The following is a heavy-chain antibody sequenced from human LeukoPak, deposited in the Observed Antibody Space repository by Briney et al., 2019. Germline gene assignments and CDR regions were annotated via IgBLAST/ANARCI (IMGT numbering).Heavy chain of an antibody. J-gene: IGHJ3*02. CDR2: MNPNSGNT. Sequence: ASVKVSCKASGYTIPSFEINWVRQATGQGLEWMGWMNPNSGNTDFAQKFQGRVTMTRNTSISTAYMELSSLRSEDTAVYYCARRRIDDAFEMWGQGTMVTVSS. CDR3: ARRRIDDAFEM. D-gene: IGHD2-15*01. CDR1: GYTIPSFE. V-gene: IGHV1-8*01.